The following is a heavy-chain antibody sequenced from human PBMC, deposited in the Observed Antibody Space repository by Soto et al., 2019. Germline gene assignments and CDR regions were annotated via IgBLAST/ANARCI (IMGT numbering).Heavy chain of an antibody. V-gene: IGHV4-30-2*01. CDR1: GGSISSDNCS. CDR2: IYHSGST. J-gene: IGHJ6*02. D-gene: IGHD4-17*01. Sequence: QLQLQESGSGLVKPSQTLSLTCAVSGGSISSDNCSWSWIRQPPGKGLEWIGYIYHSGSTDYNPSLKRRASISVDKSRNQFSLKLSSVSAADTAVYFCARVPVTIGYGMDVWGQGPTVTVSS. CDR3: ARVPVTIGYGMDV.